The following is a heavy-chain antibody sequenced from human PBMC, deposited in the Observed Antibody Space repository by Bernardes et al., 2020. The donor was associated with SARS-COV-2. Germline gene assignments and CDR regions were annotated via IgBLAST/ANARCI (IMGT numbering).Heavy chain of an antibody. CDR1: GFTFSDYY. Sequence: GGSLRLSCAASGFTFSDYYMSWIRQAPGKGLEWVSYISSSGSTIYYADSVKGRFTISRDNAKNSLYLQMNSLRAEDTAVYYCARDGQEQLGTYYYYGMDVWGQGTTVTVSS. CDR3: ARDGQEQLGTYYYYGMDV. D-gene: IGHD6-13*01. CDR2: ISSSGSTI. J-gene: IGHJ6*02. V-gene: IGHV3-11*01.